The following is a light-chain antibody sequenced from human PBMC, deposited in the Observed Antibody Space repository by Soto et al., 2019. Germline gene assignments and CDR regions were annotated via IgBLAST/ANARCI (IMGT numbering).Light chain of an antibody. CDR1: SSDVGGHNY. CDR2: GVS. Sequence: QSALTQPASVSGSPGQSITISCTGTSSDVGGHNYVSWYQQRPGKAPKLMIYGVSNRPSGVSNRFSGSKSGNTASLTISGLQADDEADYYCSTHTTSGALQVFGAGTKLTVL. J-gene: IGLJ1*01. CDR3: STHTTSGALQV. V-gene: IGLV2-14*01.